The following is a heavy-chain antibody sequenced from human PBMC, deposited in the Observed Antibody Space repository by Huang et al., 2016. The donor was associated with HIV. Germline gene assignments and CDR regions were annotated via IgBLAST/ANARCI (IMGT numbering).Heavy chain of an antibody. CDR1: GYTVTGYF. CDR3: AKAGRVIVGAREFFQH. Sequence: QVQLVQSGAEVGEPGASVNVSCKASGYTVTGYFIHWVRQAPGQGLEWRGWSNPNSGGTNYAQKFQGRGTMTRDTSINTAYMELSRLRSDDTAVYYCAKAGRVIVGAREFFQHWGQGTLVIVSS. V-gene: IGHV1-2*02. CDR2: SNPNSGGT. J-gene: IGHJ1*01. D-gene: IGHD2-21*01.